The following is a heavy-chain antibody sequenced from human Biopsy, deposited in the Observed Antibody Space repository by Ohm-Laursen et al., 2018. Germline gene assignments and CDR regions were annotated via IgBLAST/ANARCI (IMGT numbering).Heavy chain of an antibody. CDR2: VSYTGST. V-gene: IGHV4-59*01. CDR1: GDSISSYY. CDR3: ARDKITYCTSTSCDYFGMDV. J-gene: IGHJ6*02. D-gene: IGHD2-2*01. Sequence: SETLSLTCTVSGDSISSYYWSWIRQPPGKGLEWIGYVSYTGSTDYNPSLQSRVTISVDTSKNHFSLRLRSVTAADTAVYYCARDKITYCTSTSCDYFGMDVWGQGTTVTVSS.